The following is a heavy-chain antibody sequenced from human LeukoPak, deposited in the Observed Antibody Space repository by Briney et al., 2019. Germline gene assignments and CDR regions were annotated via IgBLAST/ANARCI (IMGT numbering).Heavy chain of an antibody. Sequence: PSETLSLTCADYGGSFSGYYWSWIRQPPGKGLEWIGEINHSGSTNYNPSLKGRVTISVDTSKNQFSLKLSSVTAADTAVYYCARAPRRGYYDSSGYRPIDYWGQGTLVTVSS. J-gene: IGHJ4*02. CDR3: ARAPRRGYYDSSGYRPIDY. CDR2: INHSGST. D-gene: IGHD3-22*01. V-gene: IGHV4-34*01. CDR1: GGSFSGYY.